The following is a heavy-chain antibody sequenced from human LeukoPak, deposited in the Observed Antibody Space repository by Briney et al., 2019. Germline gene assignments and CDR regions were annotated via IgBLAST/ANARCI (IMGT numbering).Heavy chain of an antibody. CDR2: IKEDGSEK. Sequence: PGGSLRLSCAASGSTFSSYWMTWVRQAPGKGLEWVANIKEDGSEKYYVDSVKGRFTISRDNARNSVSLQMNSLRAEDTAVYYCARDVDTNYWGQGTLVTVSS. D-gene: IGHD2-15*01. CDR1: GSTFSSYW. CDR3: ARDVDTNY. J-gene: IGHJ4*02. V-gene: IGHV3-7*03.